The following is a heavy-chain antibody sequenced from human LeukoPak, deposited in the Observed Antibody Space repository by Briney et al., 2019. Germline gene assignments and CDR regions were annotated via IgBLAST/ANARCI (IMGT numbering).Heavy chain of an antibody. J-gene: IGHJ4*01. CDR2: INHSGST. D-gene: IGHD4-17*01. CDR3: ASLGYGDDYGDYESPTFVY. V-gene: IGHV4-34*01. Sequence: SETLSLTCAVYGGSFSGYYWSWIRQPPGKGLEWIGEINHSGSTNYNPSLKSRVTISVDTSKNQFSLKLSSVTAADTAVYYCASLGYGDDYGDYESPTFVYWGDRTLVTVSS. CDR1: GGSFSGYY.